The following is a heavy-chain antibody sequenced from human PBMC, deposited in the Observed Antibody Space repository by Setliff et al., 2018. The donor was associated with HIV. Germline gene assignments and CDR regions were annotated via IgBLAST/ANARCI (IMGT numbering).Heavy chain of an antibody. J-gene: IGHJ6*03. D-gene: IGHD3-9*01. CDR1: GYTFTIYY. Sequence: ASVKVSCKASGYTFTIYYMHWVRQAPGQGLEWIGIINPNSGSTSYAQNFQGRVPMTRDTSTSTVYMELSGLRSEDTAVYYCARGGRFSAPGRDIWYYYYYMDVWGKGTTVTVS. CDR2: INPNSGST. V-gene: IGHV1-46*01. CDR3: ARGGRFSAPGRDIWYYYYYMDV.